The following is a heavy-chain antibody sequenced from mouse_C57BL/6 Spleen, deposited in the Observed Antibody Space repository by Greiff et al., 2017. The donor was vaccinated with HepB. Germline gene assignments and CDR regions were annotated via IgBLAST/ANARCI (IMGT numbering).Heavy chain of an antibody. D-gene: IGHD2-4*01. CDR1: GYAFSSYW. CDR2: IYPGDGDT. CDR3: ALVDDSMDY. Sequence: QVQLQQSGAELVKPGASVKISCKASGYAFSSYWTNWVKHRPGKGLEWIGQIYPGDGDTNYNGKFKGKATLTADKSSSTAYMQLSSLTSEDSAVYFCALVDDSMDYWGQGTSVTVSS. V-gene: IGHV1-80*01. J-gene: IGHJ4*01.